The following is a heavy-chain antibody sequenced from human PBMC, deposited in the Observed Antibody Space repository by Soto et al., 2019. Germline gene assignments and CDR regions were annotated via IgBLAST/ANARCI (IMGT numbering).Heavy chain of an antibody. D-gene: IGHD6-6*01. Sequence: QVQLQESGPGLVKPSGTLSLTCAVSGGSISSSNWWSWVRQPPGKGLEWIGEIYHSGSTNYNPSLKNRDTISVDNAKTQFSLKLTSVTAADTAVYYCARELVAARICDYWGQGTLVTVSS. V-gene: IGHV4-4*02. CDR1: GGSISSSNW. J-gene: IGHJ4*02. CDR3: ARELVAARICDY. CDR2: IYHSGST.